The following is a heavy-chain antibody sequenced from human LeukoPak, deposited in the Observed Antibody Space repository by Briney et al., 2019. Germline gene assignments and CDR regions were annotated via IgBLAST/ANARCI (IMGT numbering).Heavy chain of an antibody. CDR1: GGSFSGYD. J-gene: IGHJ4*02. V-gene: IGHV4-4*07. CDR2: IYTSGST. Sequence: SSETLSLTCAAYGGSFSGYDWSWIRQPAGKGLEWIGRIYTSGSTNYNPSLKSRVTMSVDTSKNQFSLKLSSVTAADTAVYYCARDTYYYDSSGYYYVHYFDYWGQGTLVTVSS. CDR3: ARDTYYYDSSGYYYVHYFDY. D-gene: IGHD3-22*01.